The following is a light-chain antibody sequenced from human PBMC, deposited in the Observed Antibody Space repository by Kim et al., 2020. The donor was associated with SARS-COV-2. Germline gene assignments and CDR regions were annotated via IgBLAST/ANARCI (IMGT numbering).Light chain of an antibody. CDR1: SLRSYY. V-gene: IGLV3-19*01. J-gene: IGLJ2*01. CDR3: NSRDSSGNHAVV. Sequence: GQTVRITCQGDSLRSYYASWYQQKPGQAPVLVIYGKNNRPSGIPDRFSGSSSGNTASLTITGAQAEDEADYYCNSRDSSGNHAVVFGGGTQLTAL. CDR2: GKN.